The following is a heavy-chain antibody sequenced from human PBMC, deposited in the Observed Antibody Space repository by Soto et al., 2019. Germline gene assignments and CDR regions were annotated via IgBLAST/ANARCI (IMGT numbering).Heavy chain of an antibody. CDR3: AKDRGLVLSFYFDY. V-gene: IGHV3-9*01. CDR2: ISWNSGSI. J-gene: IGHJ4*02. Sequence: EVQLVESGGGLVQPGRSLRLSCAASGFTFDDYAMHWVRQAPGKGLGWVSGISWNSGSIGYADSVKGRFTISGDNAKNSLYLQMNSLRAEHTALYYCAKDRGLVLSFYFDYWGQGTLVTVSS. D-gene: IGHD6-19*01. CDR1: GFTFDDYA.